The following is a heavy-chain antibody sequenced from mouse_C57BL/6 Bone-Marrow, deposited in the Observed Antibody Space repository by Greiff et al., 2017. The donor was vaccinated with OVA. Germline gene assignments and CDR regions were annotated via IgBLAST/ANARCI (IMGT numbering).Heavy chain of an antibody. J-gene: IGHJ2*01. V-gene: IGHV5-17*01. CDR1: GFTFSDYG. CDR2: ISSGSSTI. Sequence: EVMLVESGGGLVKPGGSLKLSCAASGFTFSDYGMHWVRQAPEKGLEWVAYISSGSSTIYYADKVKGRFTISRDNAKNTLFLQMTSLRSEDTAMYYCARPGYYYGSSYLDYWGQGTTLTVSS. CDR3: ARPGYYYGSSYLDY. D-gene: IGHD1-1*01.